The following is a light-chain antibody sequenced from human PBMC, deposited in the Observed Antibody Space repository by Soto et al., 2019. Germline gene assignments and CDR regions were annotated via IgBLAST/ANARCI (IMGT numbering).Light chain of an antibody. V-gene: IGKV4-1*01. CDR2: WAS. CDR3: QQYHTTPYT. Sequence: DIVMTQSPDSLAVSLGERATINCRSSQSVWSGSDNLNHLVWFQQKPGQPPQMLIYWASTRKSGVPYRFSGSGSGTDFTLTISSLLAEDVAVYFCQQYHTTPYTFGQGTKLEIK. CDR1: QSVWSGSDNLNH. J-gene: IGKJ2*01.